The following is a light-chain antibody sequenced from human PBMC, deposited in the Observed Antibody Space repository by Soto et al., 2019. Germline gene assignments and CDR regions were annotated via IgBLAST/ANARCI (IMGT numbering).Light chain of an antibody. CDR3: QQYDKWPRT. J-gene: IGKJ1*01. CDR1: QSVSTN. V-gene: IGKV3-15*01. CDR2: FAS. Sequence: LMTQSPATLAVSPGGRGALSFRASQSVSTNLAWYQQKPGQPPRLLIYFASTRATAVTSRFTAGGSGTEFTLTISSLQSDDLAVYYCQQYDKWPRTFGQGTKVDIK.